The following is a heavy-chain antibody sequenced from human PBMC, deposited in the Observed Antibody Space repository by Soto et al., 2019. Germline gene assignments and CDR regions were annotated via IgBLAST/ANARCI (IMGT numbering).Heavy chain of an antibody. V-gene: IGHV3-33*01. CDR3: ARDVDSYGFLYWYFDL. J-gene: IGHJ2*01. CDR2: IWYDGSNK. Sequence: QVQLVESGGGVVQPGRSLRLSCAASGFTFSSYGMHWVRQAPGKGLEWVAVIWYDGSNKYYADSVKGRFTISRDNSKNRLYLQMNSLRAEDTAVYYCARDVDSYGFLYWYFDLWGRGTLVTVSS. CDR1: GFTFSSYG. D-gene: IGHD5-18*01.